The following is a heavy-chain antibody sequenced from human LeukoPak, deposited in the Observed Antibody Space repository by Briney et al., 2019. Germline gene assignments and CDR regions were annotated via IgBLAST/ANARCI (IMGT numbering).Heavy chain of an antibody. CDR1: GGSISSGGYY. CDR3: ARDRGANGDFSGFDI. CDR2: IYYSGST. J-gene: IGHJ3*02. V-gene: IGHV4-31*03. D-gene: IGHD4-17*01. Sequence: SETLSLTCTVSGGSISSGGYYWSWIRQHPGKGLEWIRYIYYSGSTYYNPSLKSRVTISVDTSKNQFSLKLSSVTAADTAVYYCARDRGANGDFSGFDIWGQGTMVTVSS.